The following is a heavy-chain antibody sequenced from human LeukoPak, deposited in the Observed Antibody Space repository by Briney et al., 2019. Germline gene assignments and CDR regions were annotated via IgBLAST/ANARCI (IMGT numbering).Heavy chain of an antibody. CDR3: ARSHAGGTGYYYYGMDV. CDR2: ISPHNGNT. V-gene: IGHV1-18*01. Sequence: GASVKVSCKASGYTFTNFGISWVRQAPRQGLEWMGWISPHNGNTHNTQKVQGRVTMTTETSTSTAYMEVRNLKSDDTAVYYCARSHAGGTGYYYYGMDVWGQGTAVTVSS. CDR1: GYTFTNFG. J-gene: IGHJ6*02. D-gene: IGHD1-1*01.